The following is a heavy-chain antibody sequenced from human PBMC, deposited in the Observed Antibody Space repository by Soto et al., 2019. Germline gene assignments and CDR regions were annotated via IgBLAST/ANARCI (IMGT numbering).Heavy chain of an antibody. D-gene: IGHD3-22*01. CDR3: ARGLITGSHYSGGWYYFDS. CDR2: INHSGSA. CDR1: GESFSGHI. J-gene: IGHJ4*02. Sequence: SETLSLTCAVYGESFSGHIWTWIRQTPGKGLQWIGQINHSGSASYNPSLKSRVTISVHTSNSHFSLELSSVTAADIAVYYCARGLITGSHYSGGWYYFDSWGQGTQVTVST. V-gene: IGHV4-34*01.